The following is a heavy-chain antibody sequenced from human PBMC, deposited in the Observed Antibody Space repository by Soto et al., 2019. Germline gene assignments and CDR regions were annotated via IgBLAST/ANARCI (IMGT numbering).Heavy chain of an antibody. J-gene: IGHJ4*02. CDR2: ISSSTSTI. D-gene: IGHD2-15*01. V-gene: IGHV3-48*01. CDR1: GFTFSSYS. Sequence: EVQLVESGGGLVQPGGSLRLSCAASGFTFSSYSMNWVRQAPGKGLEWVSYISSSTSTIYYADSVKGRFTISRDNAKKSLYLQMNSLRAEDTAVYYCATDKGRSPLDYWGQGTLVTVSS. CDR3: ATDKGRSPLDY.